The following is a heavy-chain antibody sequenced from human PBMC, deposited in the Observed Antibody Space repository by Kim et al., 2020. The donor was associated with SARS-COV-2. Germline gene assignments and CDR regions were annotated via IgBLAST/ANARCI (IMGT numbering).Heavy chain of an antibody. V-gene: IGHV3-23*01. CDR1: GFTFSSYA. D-gene: IGHD6-13*01. CDR3: AKGGYSSSWYSVNWFDP. Sequence: GGSLRLSCAASGFTFSSYAMSWVRQAPGKGLEWVSAISGSGGSTYYADSVKGRFTISRDNSKNTLYLQMNSLRAEDTAVYYCAKGGYSSSWYSVNWFDPWGQGTLVTVSS. J-gene: IGHJ5*02. CDR2: ISGSGGST.